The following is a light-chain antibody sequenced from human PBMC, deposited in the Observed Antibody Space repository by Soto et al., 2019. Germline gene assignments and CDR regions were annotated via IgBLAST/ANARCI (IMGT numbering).Light chain of an antibody. Sequence: EIVLTQSPGTLSLSPGERATLSCRASQSTYLAWYQQKPGQAPGLLMYGASSRASGIPDRFSGSGSGTDFTLTISRLEPEDFAVYYCQQYGAFPRSFGQGTKVDIK. CDR1: QSTY. J-gene: IGKJ1*01. CDR3: QQYGAFPRS. V-gene: IGKV3-20*01. CDR2: GAS.